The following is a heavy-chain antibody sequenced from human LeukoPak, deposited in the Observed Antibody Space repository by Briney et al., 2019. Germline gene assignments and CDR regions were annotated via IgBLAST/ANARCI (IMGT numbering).Heavy chain of an antibody. D-gene: IGHD3-16*01. Sequence: PSETLSLTCAVYGGSFSGYYWSWIRQPPGKGLEWIGEINHSGGTNYNPSLKSRVTISVDTSKNQFSLKLGSVTAADTAVYYCARGGRGSYTWGQGTLVTVSS. V-gene: IGHV4-34*01. CDR3: ARGGRGSYT. J-gene: IGHJ5*02. CDR1: GGSFSGYY. CDR2: INHSGGT.